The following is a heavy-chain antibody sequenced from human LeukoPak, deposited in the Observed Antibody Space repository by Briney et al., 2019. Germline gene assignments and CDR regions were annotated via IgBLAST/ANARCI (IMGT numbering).Heavy chain of an antibody. CDR2: IYPGDSDT. D-gene: IGHD5-24*01. CDR3: ARRLASTIDYFDY. J-gene: IGHJ4*02. Sequence: GESLKISCKGSGYSFINYWIGWVRQMPGKGLEWMGIIYPGDSDTRYSPSFQGQVTISADKSISTAYLQWSSLKASDTAMYYCARRLASTIDYFDYWGQGTLVTVSS. CDR1: GYSFINYW. V-gene: IGHV5-51*01.